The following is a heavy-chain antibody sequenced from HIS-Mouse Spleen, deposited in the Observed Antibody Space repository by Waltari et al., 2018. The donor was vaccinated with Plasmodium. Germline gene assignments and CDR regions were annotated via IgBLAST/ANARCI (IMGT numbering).Heavy chain of an antibody. J-gene: IGHJ4*02. Sequence: QVQLVESGGGVVQPGRSLGLSCAASGFTFSSNGMPWVRQAPGKWLEWVAVISYDGSNKYYADSVKGRFTISRDNSKNTLDLQMNSLRAEDTAVYYCAKDRRSSSWYVDYWGQGTLVTVSS. V-gene: IGHV3-30*18. CDR2: ISYDGSNK. CDR3: AKDRRSSSWYVDY. CDR1: GFTFSSNG. D-gene: IGHD6-13*01.